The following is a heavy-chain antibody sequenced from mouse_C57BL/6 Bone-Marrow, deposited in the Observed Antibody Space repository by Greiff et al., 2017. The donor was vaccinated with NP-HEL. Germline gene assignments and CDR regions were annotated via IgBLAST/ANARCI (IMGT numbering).Heavy chain of an antibody. CDR1: GYSITSGYY. CDR3: ATGSPYYYGSSPFAY. D-gene: IGHD1-1*01. CDR2: ISYDGSN. V-gene: IGHV3-6*01. Sequence: DVKLVESGPGLVKPSQSLSLTCSVAGYSITSGYYWNWIRQFPGNKLEWMGYISYDGSNNYNPSLKNRISITRDTSKNQFFLKLNSVTTEDTATYYCATGSPYYYGSSPFAYWGQGTLVTVSA. J-gene: IGHJ3*01.